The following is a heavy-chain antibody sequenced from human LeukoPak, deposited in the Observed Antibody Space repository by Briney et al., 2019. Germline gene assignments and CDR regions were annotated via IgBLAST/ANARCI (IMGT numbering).Heavy chain of an antibody. Sequence: ASVKVSCKASGYTFTDYYMHWVRQAPGQGLEWMGWINPNSGGTNYAQKFQGRVTMTRDTSISTAYMELSRLRSDDTAVYYCARDRGSRGSCMGYWGQGTLVTVSS. CDR3: ARDRGSRGSCMGY. CDR2: INPNSGGT. CDR1: GYTFTDYY. D-gene: IGHD2-15*01. V-gene: IGHV1-2*02. J-gene: IGHJ4*02.